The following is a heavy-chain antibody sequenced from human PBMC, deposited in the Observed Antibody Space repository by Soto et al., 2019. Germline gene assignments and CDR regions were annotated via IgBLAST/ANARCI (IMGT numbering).Heavy chain of an antibody. CDR2: IYYSGRT. CDR1: GASLAGSTYY. D-gene: IGHD1-1*01. Sequence: SETLSLTCTVSGASLAGSTYYWGWIRQPPGKGLEWIGNIYYSGRTYYNPSLRSRVTMSVEPSKNQVYLKLSSVTAADTAVYYCARRLERRGAFDIWGQGTMVTVSS. CDR3: ARRLERRGAFDI. V-gene: IGHV4-39*01. J-gene: IGHJ3*02.